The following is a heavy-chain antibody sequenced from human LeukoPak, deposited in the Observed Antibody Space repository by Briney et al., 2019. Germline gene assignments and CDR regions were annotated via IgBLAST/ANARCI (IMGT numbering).Heavy chain of an antibody. CDR3: ARHKGYDSSGYAY. J-gene: IGHJ4*02. CDR2: IYYSGST. D-gene: IGHD3-22*01. CDR1: GGSISSSSYY. V-gene: IGHV4-39*01. Sequence: SETLSLTCTVSGGSISSSSYYWGWIRQPPGKGLEWIGSIYYSGSTYYNPSLKSRVTISVDTSKNQFSLKLSSVTAADTAVYYCARHKGYDSSGYAYWGQGTLVIVSS.